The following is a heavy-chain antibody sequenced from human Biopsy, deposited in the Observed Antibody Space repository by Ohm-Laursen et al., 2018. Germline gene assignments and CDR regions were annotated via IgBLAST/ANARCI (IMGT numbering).Heavy chain of an antibody. J-gene: IGHJ4*02. D-gene: IGHD5-12*01. CDR3: ARLGSGDYFPTFFDF. Sequence: TLSLTCAVSGGSISSGGSYWSWIRQRPGKGLEWIGYIFNSANTYYNPSLKSRVTISVDTSKNQFSLKLSSVTAADTAVYYCARLGSGDYFPTFFDFWGQGALVTVSS. CDR2: IFNSANT. V-gene: IGHV4-31*11. CDR1: GGSISSGGSY.